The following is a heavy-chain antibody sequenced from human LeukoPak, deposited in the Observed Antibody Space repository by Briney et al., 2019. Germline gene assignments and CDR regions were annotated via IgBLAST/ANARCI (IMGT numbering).Heavy chain of an antibody. CDR1: GFTFSSYW. D-gene: IGHD3-22*01. J-gene: IGHJ4*02. V-gene: IGHV3-7*01. Sequence: GGSLRLSCAASGFTFSSYWMSWARQAPGKGLEWVANIKQDGSEKYYVDSVKGRFTISRDNAKNSLYLQMNSLRAEDTAVYYCARAHYDSSGYFEDWGQGTLVTVSS. CDR3: ARAHYDSSGYFED. CDR2: IKQDGSEK.